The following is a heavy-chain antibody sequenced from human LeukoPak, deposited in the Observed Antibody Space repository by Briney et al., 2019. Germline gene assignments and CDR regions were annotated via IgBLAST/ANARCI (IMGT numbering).Heavy chain of an antibody. CDR1: GGSISSYY. CDR3: ARGGNCGGDCYSRNFDY. D-gene: IGHD2-21*02. J-gene: IGHJ4*02. CDR2: IYYSGST. V-gene: IGHV4-59*12. Sequence: SETLSLTCTVSGGSISSYYWSWIRQPPGKGLEWIGYIYYSGSTNYNPSLKSRVTISVDTSKNQFSLKLSSVTAADTAVYYCARGGNCGGDCYSRNFDYWGQGTLVTVSS.